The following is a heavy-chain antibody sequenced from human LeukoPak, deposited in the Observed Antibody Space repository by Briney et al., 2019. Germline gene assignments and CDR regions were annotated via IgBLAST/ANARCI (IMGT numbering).Heavy chain of an antibody. Sequence: GGSLRLSCAASGFTFSSYATHWVRQAPGKGLEWVAVISYDGSNKYYADSVKGRFTISRDNSKNTLYLQMNSLRAEDTAVYYCARSRAVVVVAANDYYYYGMDVWGQGTTVTVSS. CDR3: ARSRAVVVVAANDYYYYGMDV. CDR2: ISYDGSNK. J-gene: IGHJ6*02. V-gene: IGHV3-30-3*01. D-gene: IGHD2-15*01. CDR1: GFTFSSYA.